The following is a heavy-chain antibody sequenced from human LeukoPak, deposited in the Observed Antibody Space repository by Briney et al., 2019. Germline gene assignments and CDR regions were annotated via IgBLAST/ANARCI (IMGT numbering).Heavy chain of an antibody. J-gene: IGHJ3*02. CDR2: INQRGST. CDR3: ARVLFGWELLQGYPHYTVDDAFDI. CDR1: GGFFGVYY. Sequence: PSETLPLTCAVDGGFFGVYYWSCLRQPPGKGLEWIGEINQRGSTNYNPSLKSRATLSVDTSKNQFSRKLSSVTAAATPVYYCARVLFGWELLQGYPHYTVDDAFDIWGQGTMVTVSS. D-gene: IGHD1-26*01. V-gene: IGHV4-34*01.